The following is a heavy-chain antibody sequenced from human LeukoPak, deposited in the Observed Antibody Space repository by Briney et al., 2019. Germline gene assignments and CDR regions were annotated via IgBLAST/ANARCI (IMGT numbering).Heavy chain of an antibody. Sequence: LRASVKVSRKVSGHTLTELSMHWVRQAPGKGLEWMGGFDPEDGETIYAQKFQGRVTMTEDTSTDTAYMELSSLRSEDTAVYYCATPREGTAPPIFDYWGQGTLVTVSS. V-gene: IGHV1-24*01. D-gene: IGHD5-18*01. CDR1: GHTLTELS. J-gene: IGHJ4*02. CDR2: FDPEDGET. CDR3: ATPREGTAPPIFDY.